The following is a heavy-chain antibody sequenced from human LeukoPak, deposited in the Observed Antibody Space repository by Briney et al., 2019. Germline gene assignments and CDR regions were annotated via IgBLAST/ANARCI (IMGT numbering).Heavy chain of an antibody. CDR2: ISAYNGNT. CDR1: GYTFTSYG. J-gene: IGHJ4*02. V-gene: IGHV1-18*01. CDR3: ATLWDETGDDY. Sequence: GASVKVSCKASGYTFTSYGISWVRQAPGQGLEWMGWISAYNGNTNYAQKLQGRVTMTEDTSTDTAYMELSSLRSEDTAVYHCATLWDETGDDYWGQGTLVTVSS. D-gene: IGHD7-27*01.